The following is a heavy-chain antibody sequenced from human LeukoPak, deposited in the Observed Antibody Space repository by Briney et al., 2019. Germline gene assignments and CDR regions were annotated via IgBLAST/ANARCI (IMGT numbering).Heavy chain of an antibody. V-gene: IGHV3-49*04. Sequence: GGSLRLSCTTSGFAFDDFAMSWVRQPAGKGLEWVGFIRRRAYGGAAEYAASVKGRFIISRNDSKGIAYLQMNSLKTEDTAVYYCSRNGLVDFDYWGQGSRVIVSP. J-gene: IGHJ4*02. CDR3: SRNGLVDFDY. CDR1: GFAFDDFA. CDR2: IRRRAYGGAA.